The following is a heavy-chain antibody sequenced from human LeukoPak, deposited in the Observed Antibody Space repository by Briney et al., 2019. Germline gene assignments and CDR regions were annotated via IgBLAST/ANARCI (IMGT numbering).Heavy chain of an antibody. D-gene: IGHD3-10*01. CDR2: INSSSNYI. CDR1: GFAFNSYS. CDR3: ARVWYYSGSGTNDY. V-gene: IGHV3-21*01. J-gene: IGHJ4*02. Sequence: GGSLRLSCTASGFAFNSYSMNWVRQAPGKGLEWVSSINSSSNYIYYAVSVKGRFTISRDNDKNSLYLQMNSMRAEDTAVYYCARVWYYSGSGTNDYWGQGTLVTVSS.